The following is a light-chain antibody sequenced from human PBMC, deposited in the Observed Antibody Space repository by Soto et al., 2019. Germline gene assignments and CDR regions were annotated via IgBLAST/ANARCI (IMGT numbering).Light chain of an antibody. V-gene: IGLV2-8*01. CDR2: EVS. CDR1: SSDVGGYNY. J-gene: IGLJ2*01. Sequence: QSALTQRPCASGSPGQSVTISCIGTSSDVGGYNYVSWYQQHPGKAPKLMIYEVSKRPSGVPDRFSGSKSGNTASLTVSGLQAEDEADYYCSSYAASNNLGVFGGGTKLTVL. CDR3: SSYAASNNLGV.